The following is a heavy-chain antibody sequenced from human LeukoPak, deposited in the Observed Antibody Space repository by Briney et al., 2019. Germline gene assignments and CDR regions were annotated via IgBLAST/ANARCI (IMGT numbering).Heavy chain of an antibody. CDR2: IRSSGTTT. V-gene: IGHV3-48*01. D-gene: IGHD1-1*01. J-gene: IGHJ4*02. CDR3: TRDYNWSPDY. Sequence: GGSLRLSCAASGFTFSTYSMNWVRQAPGKGLEWVSYIRSSGTTTYYADSVEGRFTISRDNGKNSLYLQMNSLRAEDTGVYYCTRDYNWSPDYWGQGTLATVSS. CDR1: GFTFSTYS.